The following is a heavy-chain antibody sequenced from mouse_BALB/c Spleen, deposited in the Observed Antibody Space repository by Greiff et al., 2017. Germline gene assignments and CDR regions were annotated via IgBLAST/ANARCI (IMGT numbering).Heavy chain of an antibody. V-gene: IGHV2-2*02. CDR2: IWSGGST. CDR1: GFSLTSYG. Sequence: QVQLKESGPGLVQPSQSLSITCTVSGFSLTSYGVHWVRQSPGKGLEWLGVIWSGGSTDYNAAFISRLSISKDNSKSQVFFKMNSLQANDTAIYYCASIYYGNYVGFDYWGQGTTLTVSS. D-gene: IGHD2-1*01. CDR3: ASIYYGNYVGFDY. J-gene: IGHJ2*01.